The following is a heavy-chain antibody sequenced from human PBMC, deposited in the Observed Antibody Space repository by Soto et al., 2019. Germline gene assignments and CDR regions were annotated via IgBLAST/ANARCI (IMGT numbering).Heavy chain of an antibody. D-gene: IGHD6-13*01. V-gene: IGHV3-30*18. J-gene: IGHJ4*02. CDR3: AKDSVQQSFDY. CDR1: GFTFSSYG. CDR2: ISYDGSNK. Sequence: GGSLRLSCAASGFTFSSYGMHWVRQAPGKGLEWVAVISYDGSNKCYADSVKGRFTISRDNSKNTLYLQMNSLRAEDTAVYYCAKDSVQQSFDYWGQGTLVTVSS.